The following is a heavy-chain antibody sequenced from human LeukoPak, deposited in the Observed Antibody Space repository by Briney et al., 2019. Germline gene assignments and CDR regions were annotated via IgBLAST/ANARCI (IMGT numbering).Heavy chain of an antibody. Sequence: AGGSLRLSCAASGFTFSSYWMSWVRQAPGKGLEWVANMNQDGSEQYYVDSVKGRFSISRDNAKKPLYLQMNSLRAEDTAVYYCSRGQGCAYWGQGTLVTVSS. CDR2: MNQDGSEQ. D-gene: IGHD6-19*01. J-gene: IGHJ4*02. V-gene: IGHV3-7*04. CDR1: GFTFSSYW. CDR3: SRGQGCAY.